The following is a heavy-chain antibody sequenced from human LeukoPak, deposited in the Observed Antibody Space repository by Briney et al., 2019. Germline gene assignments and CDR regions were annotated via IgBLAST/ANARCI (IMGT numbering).Heavy chain of an antibody. CDR3: ARDRLATSPRGWFGP. J-gene: IGHJ5*02. CDR1: GGSITSDGYS. CDR2: IYHGGTF. V-gene: IGHV4-31*03. D-gene: IGHD2-2*01. Sequence: SETLSLTCNVSGGSITSDGYSWTWIRQHPATGLEWLGYIYHGGTFYYNPSLKGRLSMSMDTSRNQFSLKLTSVTAADTAVYFCARDRLATSPRGWFGPWGQGTLVTVSS.